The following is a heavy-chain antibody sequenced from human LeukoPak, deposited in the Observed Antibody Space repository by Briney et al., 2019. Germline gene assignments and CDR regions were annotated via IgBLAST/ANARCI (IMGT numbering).Heavy chain of an antibody. Sequence: GGSLRLSCAASGFTFSSYAMSWVRQAPGKGLEWVSAISGSGGSTYYADSVKGRFTISRDNSKNTLYLQMNSLRAEDTAVYYCARGRGSGNDLDCWGQGTLVTVSS. V-gene: IGHV3-23*01. CDR1: GFTFSSYA. CDR3: ARGRGSGNDLDC. D-gene: IGHD3-16*01. CDR2: ISGSGGST. J-gene: IGHJ4*02.